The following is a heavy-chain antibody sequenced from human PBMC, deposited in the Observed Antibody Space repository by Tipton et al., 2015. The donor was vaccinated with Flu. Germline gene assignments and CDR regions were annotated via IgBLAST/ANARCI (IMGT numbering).Heavy chain of an antibody. CDR3: ARDQTMVRETTDY. V-gene: IGHV3-21*01. D-gene: IGHD3-10*01. Sequence: SLRLSCAASGFTFSSYSMNWVRQAPGKGLEWVSSISSSSSYIYYAHSVKGRFTISRDNAKNSLYLQMNSLRAEDTAVYYCARDQTMVRETTDYWGQGPLVTVSS. J-gene: IGHJ4*02. CDR2: ISSSSSYI. CDR1: GFTFSSYS.